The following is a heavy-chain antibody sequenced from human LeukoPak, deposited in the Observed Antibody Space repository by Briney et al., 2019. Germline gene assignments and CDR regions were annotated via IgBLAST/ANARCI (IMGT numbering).Heavy chain of an antibody. Sequence: ASVKVSCKASGYTFTNYGISWVRQAPGQGLEWMGWISTYNGNTNYAQKLQGRVTMTTDTSTSTAYMELRSLRSEDTAVYYCARDIEGPFDYWGQGTLVTVSS. V-gene: IGHV1-18*01. CDR1: GYTFTNYG. CDR2: ISTYNGNT. CDR3: ARDIEGPFDY. D-gene: IGHD1-26*01. J-gene: IGHJ4*02.